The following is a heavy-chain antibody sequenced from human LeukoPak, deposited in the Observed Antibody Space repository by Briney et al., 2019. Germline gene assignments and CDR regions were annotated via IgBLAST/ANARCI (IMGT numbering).Heavy chain of an antibody. D-gene: IGHD3-10*01. J-gene: IGHJ6*02. V-gene: IGHV3-53*04. CDR2: IYAGGST. CDR3: ATAGSSELLWDYAMDV. CDR1: GVTGSCNY. Sequence: SGGTLRISCAASGVTGSCNYMSWVLQAPGKGLQWVSLIYAGGSTYYADAVKGRFTISRHNSKNTLHLQMNSLRVEDTAVYYCATAGSSELLWDYAMDVWGQGTTVTVSS.